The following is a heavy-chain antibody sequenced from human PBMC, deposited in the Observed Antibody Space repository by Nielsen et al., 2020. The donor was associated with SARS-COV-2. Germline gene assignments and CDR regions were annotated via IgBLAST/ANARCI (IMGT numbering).Heavy chain of an antibody. D-gene: IGHD3-22*01. V-gene: IGHV4-59*08. Sequence: SETLSLTCTVSDGSITSYYWSWIRQPPGKGLEWIGYIYYSGSTNYNPSLKSRVTISLDTSKNQLSLKLNSVTAADMAMYYCARLRSDSSGYSPFDYWGQGTLVTVSS. J-gene: IGHJ4*02. CDR3: ARLRSDSSGYSPFDY. CDR1: DGSITSYY. CDR2: IYYSGST.